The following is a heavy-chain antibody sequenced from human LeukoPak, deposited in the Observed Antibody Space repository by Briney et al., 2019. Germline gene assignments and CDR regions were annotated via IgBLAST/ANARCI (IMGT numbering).Heavy chain of an antibody. D-gene: IGHD6-19*01. CDR2: IYYSGTT. CDR3: ARQPPPEYSSGWSPIDY. CDR1: SGSITTYNYY. Sequence: SQTLSLTCTVSSGSITTYNYYWGWIHQPPGKGLEWVGSIYYSGTTYYNPSLKSRVTMSVDTSENQFSLKLSSVTAADTAVYYCARQPPPEYSSGWSPIDYWGQGTLVTVSS. J-gene: IGHJ4*02. V-gene: IGHV4-39*01.